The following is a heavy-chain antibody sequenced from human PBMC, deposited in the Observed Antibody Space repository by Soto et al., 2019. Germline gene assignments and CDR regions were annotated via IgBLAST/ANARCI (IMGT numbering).Heavy chain of an antibody. CDR1: GFTFSSYS. D-gene: IGHD2-15*01. V-gene: IGHV3-21*01. CDR2: ISSSSSYI. Sequence: EVQLVESGGGLVKPGGSLRLSCAASGFTFSSYSMNWVRRAPGKGLEWVSSISSSSSYIYYADSVKGRFTISRDNAKNSLYLQMNSLRAEDTAVYYCAREVGGSCYYWGQGTLVTVSS. CDR3: AREVGGSCYY. J-gene: IGHJ4*02.